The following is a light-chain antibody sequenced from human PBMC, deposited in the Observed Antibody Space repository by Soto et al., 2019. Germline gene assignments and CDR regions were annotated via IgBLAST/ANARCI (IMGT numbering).Light chain of an antibody. Sequence: QSVVTQPPSASGTPGQRVTISCSGSSSNVGSNTVDWYQLLPGTAPKLLIYHNNQRPSGVPDRLSGSKSGTSASLAISGLQSEDEADYDCAVWDDTLKAVVFGGGTKLTVL. CDR2: HNN. CDR3: AVWDDTLKAVV. V-gene: IGLV1-44*01. CDR1: SSNVGSNT. J-gene: IGLJ2*01.